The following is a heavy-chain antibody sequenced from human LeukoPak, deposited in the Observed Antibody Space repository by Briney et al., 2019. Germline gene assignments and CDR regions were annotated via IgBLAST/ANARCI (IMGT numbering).Heavy chain of an antibody. D-gene: IGHD6-6*01. CDR3: ARVYGSSPFDY. Sequence: GASVTVSCKASGGTFSKYAISWVRQAPGQGLEWMGRIIPILGIADYAQKFQGRVTITADKSTSTAYMELSSLRSEDTAMYYCARVYGSSPFDYWGQGTLVTVSS. V-gene: IGHV1-69*04. J-gene: IGHJ4*02. CDR1: GGTFSKYA. CDR2: IIPILGIA.